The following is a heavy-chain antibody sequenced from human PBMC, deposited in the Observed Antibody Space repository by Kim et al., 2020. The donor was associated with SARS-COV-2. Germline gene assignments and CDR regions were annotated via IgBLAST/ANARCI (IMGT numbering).Heavy chain of an antibody. Sequence: SETLSLTCTVSGGSISSGGYYWSWIRQHPGKGLEWIGYIYYSGSTYYNPSLKSRVTISVDTSKNQFSLKLSSVTAADTAVYYCARGLGSITMIVVVRPWYFDLWGRGTLVTVSS. V-gene: IGHV4-31*03. CDR2: IYYSGST. J-gene: IGHJ2*01. CDR3: ARGLGSITMIVVVRPWYFDL. D-gene: IGHD3-22*01. CDR1: GGSISSGGYY.